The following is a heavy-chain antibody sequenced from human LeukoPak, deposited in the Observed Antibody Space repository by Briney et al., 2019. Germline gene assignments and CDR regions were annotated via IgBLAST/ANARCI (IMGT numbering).Heavy chain of an antibody. CDR2: INPNSGGT. V-gene: IGHV1-2*02. CDR1: GYTFTGYY. D-gene: IGHD4-17*01. Sequence: ASVKVSCKASGYTFTGYYMHWVRQAPGQGLEWMGWINPNSGGTNYAQKFQGRVTMTRDTSISTAYMELSRLRSDDTAVYYCAGSTVTTGSGAFDIWGQGTMVTVSS. J-gene: IGHJ3*02. CDR3: AGSTVTTGSGAFDI.